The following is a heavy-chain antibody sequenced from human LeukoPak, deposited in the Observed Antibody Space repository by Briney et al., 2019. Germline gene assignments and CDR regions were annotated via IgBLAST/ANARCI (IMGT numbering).Heavy chain of an antibody. CDR1: GFTFSSYR. Sequence: PGGSLSLFCAASGFTFSSYRMSWVRHAPGKGREGVANIKQDGSEKYYVDSVKGRFTISRDNAKNSLYLQMNSLRAEDTAVYYCARGGSGWYEDDAFDIWGQGTMVTVSS. V-gene: IGHV3-7*01. CDR3: ARGGSGWYEDDAFDI. CDR2: IKQDGSEK. J-gene: IGHJ3*02. D-gene: IGHD6-19*01.